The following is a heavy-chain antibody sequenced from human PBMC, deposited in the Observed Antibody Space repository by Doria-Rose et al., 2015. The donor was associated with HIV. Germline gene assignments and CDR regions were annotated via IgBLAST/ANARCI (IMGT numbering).Heavy chain of an antibody. V-gene: IGHV2-26*01. CDR3: ARIKSSRWYHKYYFDF. CDR2: IFSDHER. CDR1: GVSLSSPGMG. Sequence: QVTLKESGPVLVKPTETPTLTCTVSGVSLSSPGMGVSWIRQPPGKALEWLANIFSDHERSYKTSLKSRLTSSRGTSKSQVVLTMTDMDPVDTATYYCARIKSSRWYHKYYFDFWGQGTLVIVSA. J-gene: IGHJ4*02. D-gene: IGHD6-13*01.